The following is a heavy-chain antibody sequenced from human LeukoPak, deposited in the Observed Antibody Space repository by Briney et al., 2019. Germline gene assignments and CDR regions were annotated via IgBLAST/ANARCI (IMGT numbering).Heavy chain of an antibody. CDR1: GDSISGYY. J-gene: IGHJ5*02. V-gene: IGHV4-59*01. D-gene: IGHD3-3*01. CDR2: IYSSGSA. CDR3: ARGSGFLRNYFDR. Sequence: ESSETLSLTCSVSGDSISGYYWIWIRQPPGRGLEWIGSIYSSGSANYNPSLRSPVTISMDTSTNQFSLKLGSVTPADTAVYYCARGSGFLRNYFDRWGQGTLVTVSS.